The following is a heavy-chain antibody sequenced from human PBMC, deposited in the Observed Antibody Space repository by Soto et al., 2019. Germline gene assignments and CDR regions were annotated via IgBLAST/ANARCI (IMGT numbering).Heavy chain of an antibody. CDR1: GDSVSSNSAA. CDR2: TYYRSKWYN. V-gene: IGHV6-1*01. CDR3: SSGGYCSWSSYYYYYGMDV. Sequence: SQTLSLTCAISGDSVSSNSAAWNWIRQSPSRGLEWLGRTYYRSKWYNDYAVSVKSRITINPDTSKNQFSLQLNSVTPEDTAVYYYSSGGYCSWSSYYYYYGMDVWGQGTTVTVSS. J-gene: IGHJ6*02. D-gene: IGHD6-6*01.